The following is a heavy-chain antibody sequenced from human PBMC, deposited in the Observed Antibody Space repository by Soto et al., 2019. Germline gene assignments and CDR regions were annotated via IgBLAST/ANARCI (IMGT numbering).Heavy chain of an antibody. J-gene: IGHJ4*02. CDR1: GFTFSSYG. V-gene: IGHV3-30*18. Sequence: GGSLRLSCAASGFTFSSYGMHWVRQAPGKGLEWVAVISYDGSNKYYADSVKGRFTISRDNSKNTLYLQMNSLRAEDTAVYYCAKGRSENFDWFPPYYFDYWGQGTLVTVSS. D-gene: IGHD3-9*01. CDR3: AKGRSENFDWFPPYYFDY. CDR2: ISYDGSNK.